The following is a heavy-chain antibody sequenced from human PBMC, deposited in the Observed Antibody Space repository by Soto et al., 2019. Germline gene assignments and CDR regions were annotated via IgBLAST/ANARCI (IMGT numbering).Heavy chain of an antibody. CDR3: ARDPGEPSFPYYYYYVDV. V-gene: IGHV3-74*01. D-gene: IGHD7-27*01. Sequence: EVYLVESGGGVFQPGGSLRLSCAASGFNLSNFWMHWVRQVPGKGLMWVARIDSDGSRTHYADSVKGRFTISRDNAKNTWYLQMNSLRAEHTAIYYCARDPGEPSFPYYYYYVDVWGKGTAVTISS. CDR2: IDSDGSRT. J-gene: IGHJ6*03. CDR1: GFNLSNFW.